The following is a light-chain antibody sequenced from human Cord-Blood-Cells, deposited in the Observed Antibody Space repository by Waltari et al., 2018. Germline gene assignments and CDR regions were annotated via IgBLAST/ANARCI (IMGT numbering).Light chain of an antibody. CDR1: RRDVGSDHL. CDR3: CSYAGSSTFMV. Sequence: QSALTQPASVSGSPGQSITISCTGTRRDVGSDHLVSWYQQHPGKAPILMIYQVSKRPSGVSNRFSGSKSCNTASLTISGPQAEDEADYYCCSYAGSSTFMVFGGGTKLTVL. CDR2: QVS. V-gene: IGLV2-23*02. J-gene: IGLJ2*01.